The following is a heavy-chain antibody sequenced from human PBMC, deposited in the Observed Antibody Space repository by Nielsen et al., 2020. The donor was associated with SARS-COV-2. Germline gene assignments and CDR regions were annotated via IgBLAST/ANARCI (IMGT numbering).Heavy chain of an antibody. CDR2: ISWNSGSI. Sequence: GGSLRLSCAASGFTFDDYAMHWVRQAPGKGLEWVSGISWNSGSIGYADSVKGRFTISRDNAKNSLHLQMNSLRAEDTAFYYCANSLLSLPYYGMDVWGQGTTVTVSS. V-gene: IGHV3-9*01. CDR3: ANSLLSLPYYGMDV. D-gene: IGHD2-15*01. CDR1: GFTFDDYA. J-gene: IGHJ6*02.